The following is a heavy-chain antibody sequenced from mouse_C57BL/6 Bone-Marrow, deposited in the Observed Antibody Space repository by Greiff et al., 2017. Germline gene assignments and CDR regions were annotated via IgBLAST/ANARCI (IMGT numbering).Heavy chain of an antibody. Sequence: EVQLVESGGDLVKPGGSLKLSCAASGFTFSSYGMSWVRQTPDKRLEWVATISSGGSYTYYPDSVKGRFTISRDNAKNTLYLQMSSLKSEDTAMYYCARQDYDGSIYSCDYWGQGTTLTVSS. V-gene: IGHV5-6*01. CDR3: ARQDYDGSIYSCDY. D-gene: IGHD1-1*01. J-gene: IGHJ2*01. CDR2: ISSGGSYT. CDR1: GFTFSSYG.